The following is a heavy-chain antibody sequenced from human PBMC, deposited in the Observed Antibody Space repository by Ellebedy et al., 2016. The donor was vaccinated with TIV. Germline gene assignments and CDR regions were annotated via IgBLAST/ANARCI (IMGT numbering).Heavy chain of an antibody. CDR2: MSYDGRTQ. J-gene: IGHJ4*02. D-gene: IGHD3-10*01. Sequence: GESLKISXEASGFDFSRYGMHWVRQAPGKGLEWVAAMSYDGRTQYYSDSVKGRFTISRDNSRNTLYLQMNSLRADDTALYYCAKGSSAFAGFDYWGQGTLVSVSS. CDR3: AKGSSAFAGFDY. CDR1: GFDFSRYG. V-gene: IGHV3-30*18.